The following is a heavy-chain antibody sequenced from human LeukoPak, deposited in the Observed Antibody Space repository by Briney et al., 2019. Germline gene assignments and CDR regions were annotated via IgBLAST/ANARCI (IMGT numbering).Heavy chain of an antibody. CDR1: GVSISSYY. D-gene: IGHD3-22*01. J-gene: IGHJ4*02. Sequence: PSETLSLTCTVSGVSISSYYWSWIRQPAGKGLEWIGRIYTSGSTNYNPSLKSRVTMSVDTSKNQFSLKLSSVAAADTAVYYCASDQWGYYDSSGYYYFDYWGQGTLVTVSS. CDR3: ASDQWGYYDSSGYYYFDY. CDR2: IYTSGST. V-gene: IGHV4-4*07.